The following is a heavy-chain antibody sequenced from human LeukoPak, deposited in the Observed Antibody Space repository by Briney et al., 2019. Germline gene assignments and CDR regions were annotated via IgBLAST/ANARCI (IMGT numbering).Heavy chain of an antibody. CDR1: DGSINSSSW. CDR2: IRGKTDGETT. D-gene: IGHD6-13*01. CDR3: ILAAAGPAY. J-gene: IGHJ4*02. Sequence: ETLSLTCAVSDGSINSSSWWTWVRQPPGKGLEWVGRIRGKTDGETTDYAAPVQGRFTISRDDSKDTLYLQMNSLKTEDTAVYYCILAAAGPAYWGQGTLVTVSS. V-gene: IGHV3-15*01.